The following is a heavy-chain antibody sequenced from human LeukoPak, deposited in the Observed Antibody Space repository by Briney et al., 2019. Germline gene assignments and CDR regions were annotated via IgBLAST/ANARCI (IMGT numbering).Heavy chain of an antibody. CDR2: IYYSGST. Sequence: SETLSLTCTVPGVSINNYYWNWIRQPPGKGLEWIGYIYYSGSTNYNPSLKSRVTISVDTSKNQFSLKLSSVTAADTAVYYCARDGVTYDAFDIWGQGTMVTVSS. D-gene: IGHD2-21*02. J-gene: IGHJ3*02. CDR1: GVSINNYY. CDR3: ARDGVTYDAFDI. V-gene: IGHV4-59*01.